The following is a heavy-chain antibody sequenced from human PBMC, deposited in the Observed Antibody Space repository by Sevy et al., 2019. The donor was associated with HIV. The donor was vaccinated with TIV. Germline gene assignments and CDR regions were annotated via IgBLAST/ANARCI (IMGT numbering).Heavy chain of an antibody. CDR1: GGSITSLY. CDR2: IYYNGHI. J-gene: IGHJ4*02. V-gene: IGHV4-59*08. CDR3: AGENAWGRGYS. D-gene: IGHD1-26*01. Sequence: SETLSLTCTVSGGSITSLYWNWIRQPPGKGLEWIANIYYNGHINYNPSPKSRVTLSLETSKNQCSLRLSSVTAADTAMYYCAGENAWGRGYSWGQGTLVTVSS.